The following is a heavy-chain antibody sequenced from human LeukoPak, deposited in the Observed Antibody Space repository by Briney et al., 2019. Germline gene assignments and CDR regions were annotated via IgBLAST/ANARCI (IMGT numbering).Heavy chain of an antibody. Sequence: PGRSLRLSCAASGFTFSSYAMHWVRQAPGKGLEWVAVISYDGSNKYYADSVKGRFTISRDNAKNSLYLQMNSLRAEDTAVYYCARESGEFGLGYQLDPWGQGTLVSVSS. CDR1: GFTFSSYA. V-gene: IGHV3-30-3*01. CDR3: ARESGEFGLGYQLDP. D-gene: IGHD2-2*01. CDR2: ISYDGSNK. J-gene: IGHJ5*02.